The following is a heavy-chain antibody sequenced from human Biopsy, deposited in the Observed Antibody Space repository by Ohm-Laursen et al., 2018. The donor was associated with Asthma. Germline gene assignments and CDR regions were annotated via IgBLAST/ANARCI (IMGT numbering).Heavy chain of an antibody. Sequence: ASVKVSCKTAGYTFNSAGITWVRQAPGQGLEWMGWISVYNGNTKVAQKLQDRVTMITDTSTSTAYMELRSLRSDDTAAYFCARAVDYSHYYGIDVWGQGTTVTVS. CDR3: ARAVDYSHYYGIDV. D-gene: IGHD3-10*01. CDR1: GYTFNSAG. J-gene: IGHJ6*02. V-gene: IGHV1-18*01. CDR2: ISVYNGNT.